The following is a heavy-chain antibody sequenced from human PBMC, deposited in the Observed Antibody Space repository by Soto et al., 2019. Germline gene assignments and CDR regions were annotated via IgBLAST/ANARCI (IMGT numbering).Heavy chain of an antibody. J-gene: IGHJ6*02. D-gene: IGHD3-10*01. CDR3: ARGSRMVRGVIITGGMDV. CDR2: IYTSGST. CDR1: GGSISSYY. V-gene: IGHV4-4*07. Sequence: PSETLSLTCTVSGGSISSYYWSWIRQPAGKGLEWIGRIYTSGSTNYNPSLKSRVTMSVDTSKNQFSLKLSSVTAPDTAVYYCARGSRMVRGVIITGGMDVWGQGTTVTVSS.